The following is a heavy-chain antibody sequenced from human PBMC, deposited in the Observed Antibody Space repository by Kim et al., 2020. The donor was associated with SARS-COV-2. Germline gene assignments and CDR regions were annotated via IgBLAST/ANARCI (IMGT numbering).Heavy chain of an antibody. V-gene: IGHV3-21*01. J-gene: IGHJ6*02. CDR1: GFTFSSYS. Sequence: LSLTCAASGFTFSSYSMNWVRQAPGKGLEWVSSISSSSSYIYYADSVKGRFTISRDNAKNSLYLQMNSLRAEDTAVYYCARLNPYYYYYGMDVWGQGTTVTVSS. CDR3: ARLNPYYYYYGMDV. CDR2: ISSSSSYI.